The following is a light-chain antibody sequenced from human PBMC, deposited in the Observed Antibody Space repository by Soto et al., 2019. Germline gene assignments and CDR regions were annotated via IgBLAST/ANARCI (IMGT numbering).Light chain of an antibody. CDR2: DAS. Sequence: IQLTQSPSSLSASVGDRVTITCRAGQVISSALAWYQQKPGKAPKLLLYDASSLDAGVPSRFSGSGSGTDFTLSITSLRPEDFATYYCQQFNDFPLTFGGGTKVQIK. CDR3: QQFNDFPLT. V-gene: IGKV1D-13*01. CDR1: QVISSA. J-gene: IGKJ4*01.